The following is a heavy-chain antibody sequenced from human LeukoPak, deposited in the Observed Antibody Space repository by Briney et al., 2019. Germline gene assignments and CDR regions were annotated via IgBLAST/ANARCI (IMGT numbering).Heavy chain of an antibody. V-gene: IGHV4-39*01. J-gene: IGHJ3*02. CDR1: GGSISSSSYY. CDR3: ARLRGDAFDI. CDR2: IYYGGST. D-gene: IGHD6-25*01. Sequence: SETLSLTCTVSGGSISSSSYYWGWIRQPPGKGLEWIGNIYYGGSTYYNPSLKSRVTISVDTSKNQFSLKLSSVTAADTAVYHCARLRGDAFDIWGQGTMVTVSS.